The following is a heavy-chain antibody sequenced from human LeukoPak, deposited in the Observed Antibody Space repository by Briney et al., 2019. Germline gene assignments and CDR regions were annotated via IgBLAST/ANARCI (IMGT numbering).Heavy chain of an antibody. CDR1: GFTFSSYS. CDR2: ISSSSSYI. Sequence: PGGSLRLFCAASGFTFSSYSMNWVRQAPGKGLEWVSSISSSSSYIYYADSVKGRFTISRDNAKNSLYLQMNSLGAEDTAVYYCARHDYGDKHFDYWGQGTLVTVSS. CDR3: ARHDYGDKHFDY. J-gene: IGHJ4*02. D-gene: IGHD4-17*01. V-gene: IGHV3-21*01.